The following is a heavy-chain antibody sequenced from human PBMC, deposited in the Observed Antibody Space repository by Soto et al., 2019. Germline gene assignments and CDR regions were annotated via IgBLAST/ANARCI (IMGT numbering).Heavy chain of an antibody. CDR2: VNSDAHDT. J-gene: IGHJ4*02. D-gene: IGHD3-10*01. V-gene: IGHV3-74*01. Sequence: EVQLVESGGGLVQPGGPLTLSCAASGFTFNSFWMHWVRQTPGKGLVWVSRVNSDAHDTVYADSVKGRFTLSRDNAKNTVFLQMSSLRAEDTAVYYCTRGRENYSSFDYWGQGIVVTVSS. CDR3: TRGRENYSSFDY. CDR1: GFTFNSFW.